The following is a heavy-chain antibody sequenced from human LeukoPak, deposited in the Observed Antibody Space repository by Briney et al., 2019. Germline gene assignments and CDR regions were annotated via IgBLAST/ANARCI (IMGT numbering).Heavy chain of an antibody. J-gene: IGHJ4*02. CDR2: IYYSGST. D-gene: IGHD2-2*01. CDR3: ARFTSASQRYFDH. V-gene: IGHV4-59*01. Sequence: TSETLSLTCTVSGGSISSYYWSWIRQPPGKGLECIGYIYYSGSTNYNPSLKSRVTISVDTSKNHFSLNLNSVTAADTAVYFCARFTSASQRYFDHWGQGTQVTVAS. CDR1: GGSISSYY.